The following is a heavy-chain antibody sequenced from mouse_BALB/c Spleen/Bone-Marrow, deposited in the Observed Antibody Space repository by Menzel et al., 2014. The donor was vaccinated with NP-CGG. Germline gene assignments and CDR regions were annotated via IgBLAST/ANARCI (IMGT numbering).Heavy chain of an antibody. CDR2: IFPGDVDT. J-gene: IGHJ1*01. Sequence: QVQLQQSGPELVMPGTSVKISCKASGYTFTNYYIHWLKQRPGQGLEWIGWIFPGDVDTNYNEKFKGKATLTADESSSTACMQLSRLSSEDSAVYFCAREVGRGGYFDDWGPGTTVTVSS. D-gene: IGHD1-1*01. CDR1: GYTFTNYY. V-gene: IGHV1S56*01. CDR3: AREVGRGGYFDD.